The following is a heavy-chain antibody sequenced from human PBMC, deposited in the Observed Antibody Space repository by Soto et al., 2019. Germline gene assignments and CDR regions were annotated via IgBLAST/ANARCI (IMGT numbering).Heavy chain of an antibody. CDR3: AREMGYYYDSSGYVGPPLDY. CDR1: GFTFSSYA. J-gene: IGHJ4*02. Sequence: PGGSLRLSCAASGFTFSSYAMHWVRQAPGKGLEWVAVISYDGSNKYYADSVKGRFTISRDNSKNTLYLQMNSLRAEDTAVYYCAREMGYYYDSSGYVGPPLDYWGQGTLVTVSS. V-gene: IGHV3-30-3*01. D-gene: IGHD3-22*01. CDR2: ISYDGSNK.